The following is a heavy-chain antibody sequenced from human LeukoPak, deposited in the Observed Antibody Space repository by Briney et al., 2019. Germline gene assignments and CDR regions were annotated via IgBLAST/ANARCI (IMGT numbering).Heavy chain of an antibody. CDR2: ISGSGGST. V-gene: IGHV3-23*01. CDR3: AKGLRISSSWDRDY. Sequence: GGSLRLSCAASGFTVSSNYMSWVRQAPGKGLEWVSAISGSGGSTYYADSVKGRFTISRDNSKNTLYLQMNSLRAEDTAVYYCAKGLRISSSWDRDYWGQGTLVTVSS. D-gene: IGHD6-13*01. CDR1: GFTVSSNY. J-gene: IGHJ4*02.